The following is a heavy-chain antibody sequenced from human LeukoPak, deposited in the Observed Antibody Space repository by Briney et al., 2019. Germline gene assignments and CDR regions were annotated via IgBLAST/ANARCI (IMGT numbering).Heavy chain of an antibody. D-gene: IGHD3-22*01. CDR3: AKAGDDYYDSSGTRLLLLW. Sequence: PGGSLRLSCAASGFTFSSYGMHWVCQAPGKGLEWVAFIRYDGSNKYYADSVKGRFTISRDNSKNTLYLQMNSLRAEDTAVYYCAKAGDDYYDSSGTRLLLLWWGQGTLVTVSS. J-gene: IGHJ4*02. CDR1: GFTFSSYG. CDR2: IRYDGSNK. V-gene: IGHV3-30*02.